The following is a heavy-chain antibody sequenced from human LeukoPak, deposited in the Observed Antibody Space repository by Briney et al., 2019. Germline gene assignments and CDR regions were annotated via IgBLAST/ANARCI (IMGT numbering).Heavy chain of an antibody. V-gene: IGHV3-23*01. CDR3: ARDPYCDRGVNWFDP. CDR2: ISGSGGST. J-gene: IGHJ5*02. Sequence: PGGSLRLSCAASGFTFSSFAMSWVRQAPGKGLEWVSTISGSGGSTYYADSVKGRFTISRVNSKDTLFLQMNSLRAEDTAVYYCARDPYCDRGVNWFDPWGQGTLVTVSS. CDR1: GFTFSSFA. D-gene: IGHD2-8*02.